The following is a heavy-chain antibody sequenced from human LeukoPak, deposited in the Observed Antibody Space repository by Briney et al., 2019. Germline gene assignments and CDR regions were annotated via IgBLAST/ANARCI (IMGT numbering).Heavy chain of an antibody. Sequence: SSETLSLTCTVSGDSISTSNPYWGWIRQPPGKGLEWIGSIYYSGSTYYNPSLKSRVTISVDTSKNQFSLKLSSVTAADTAVYYCARDFSGEWEQVTGWWLDPWGQGTLVIVSS. CDR2: IYYSGST. D-gene: IGHD3-16*01. CDR1: GDSISTSNPY. V-gene: IGHV4-39*02. CDR3: ARDFSGEWEQVTGWWLDP. J-gene: IGHJ5*02.